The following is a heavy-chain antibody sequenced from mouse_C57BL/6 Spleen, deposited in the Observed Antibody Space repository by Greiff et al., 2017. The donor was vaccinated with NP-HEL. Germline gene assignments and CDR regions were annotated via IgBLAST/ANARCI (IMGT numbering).Heavy chain of an antibody. CDR2: IYPGDGDT. D-gene: IGHD1-1*01. CDR3: AGGLDYGSSSWFAY. CDR1: GYAFSSYW. Sequence: VQLQQSGAELVKPGASVKISCKASGYAFSSYWMNWVKQRPGKGLEWIGQIYPGDGDTNYNGKFKGKATLTADKSSSTAYMQLSSLTSEDSAVYFGAGGLDYGSSSWFAYWGQGTLVTVSA. J-gene: IGHJ3*01. V-gene: IGHV1-80*01.